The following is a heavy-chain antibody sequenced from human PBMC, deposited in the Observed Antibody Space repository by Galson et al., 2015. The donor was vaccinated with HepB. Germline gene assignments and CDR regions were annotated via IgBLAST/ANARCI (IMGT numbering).Heavy chain of an antibody. V-gene: IGHV3-30*04. J-gene: IGHJ4*02. D-gene: IGHD1-26*01. CDR1: GFTFSSYA. CDR2: ISYDGSNK. Sequence: SLRLSCAASGFTFSSYAMHWVRRAPGKGLEWVAVISYDGSNKYYADSVKGRFTISRDNSKNTLYLQMNSLRAEDTAVYYCARAGGSYVNYFDYWGQGTLVTVSS. CDR3: ARAGGSYVNYFDY.